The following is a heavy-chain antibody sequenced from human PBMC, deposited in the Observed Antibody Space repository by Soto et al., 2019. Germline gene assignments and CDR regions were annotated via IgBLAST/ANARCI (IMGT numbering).Heavy chain of an antibody. D-gene: IGHD1-7*01. J-gene: IGHJ6*02. CDR1: GYTFTGYY. Sequence: GASVKVSCKASGYTFTGYYMHWVRQAPGQGLEWMGWINPNSGGTNYAQKFQGRVTMTRDTSISTAYMELSRLRSDDTAVYYSARNLELLGAWAFYYYYGMDVCGQGTTVTVPS. CDR2: INPNSGGT. V-gene: IGHV1-2*02. CDR3: ARNLELLGAWAFYYYYGMDV.